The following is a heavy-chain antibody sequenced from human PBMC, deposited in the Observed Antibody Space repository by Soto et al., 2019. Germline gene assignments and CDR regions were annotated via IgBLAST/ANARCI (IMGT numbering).Heavy chain of an antibody. V-gene: IGHV4-30-4*01. CDR3: ARGNGSGSYYNRSYYYYGMDV. D-gene: IGHD3-10*01. Sequence: QVQLQESGPGLVKPSQTLSLTCTVSGGSISSGDYYWSWIRQPPGKGLEWIGYIYYSGSTYYNPSLKSRVTISVATSKNQFSLKLSSVTAADTAVYYCARGNGSGSYYNRSYYYYGMDVWGQGTTVTVSS. CDR2: IYYSGST. J-gene: IGHJ6*02. CDR1: GGSISSGDYY.